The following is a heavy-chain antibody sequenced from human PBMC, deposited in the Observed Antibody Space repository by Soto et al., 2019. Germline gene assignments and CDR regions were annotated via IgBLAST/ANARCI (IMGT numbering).Heavy chain of an antibody. CDR1: GFTFSSYE. D-gene: IGHD2-2*01. Sequence: PGGSLRLSCAASGFTFSSYEMNWVRQAPGKGLEWVSYISSSGSTIYYADSVKGRFTISRDNAKNSLYLQMNSLRAEDTAVYYCARDGSTSSTPYGMDVWGQGTTVTVSS. CDR2: ISSSGSTI. V-gene: IGHV3-48*03. CDR3: ARDGSTSSTPYGMDV. J-gene: IGHJ6*02.